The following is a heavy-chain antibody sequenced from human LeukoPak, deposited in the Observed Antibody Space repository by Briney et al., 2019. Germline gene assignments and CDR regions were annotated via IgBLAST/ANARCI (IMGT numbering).Heavy chain of an antibody. CDR1: GFTFSSYS. CDR3: ARWDTAMEGYFDY. CDR2: ISSSSSTI. D-gene: IGHD5-18*01. J-gene: IGHJ4*02. Sequence: PGGSLRLSCAASGFTFSSYSMNWVRQAPGKGLEWVSYISSSSSTIYYAASVKGRFTISRDNAKNSLYLQMNSLRAEDTAVYYCARWDTAMEGYFDYWGQGTLVTVSS. V-gene: IGHV3-48*01.